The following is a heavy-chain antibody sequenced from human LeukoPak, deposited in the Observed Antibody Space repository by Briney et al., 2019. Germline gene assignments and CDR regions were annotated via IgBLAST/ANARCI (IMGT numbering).Heavy chain of an antibody. D-gene: IGHD3-16*02. Sequence: ASVKVSCKASGYTFTSYDINWVRQATGQGLEWMGWMNPNSGNTGYAQKFQGRVTMTRNTSISTAYMELSSLRSEDTAVYYCARLIAGQYYYYMDVWGRGTTVTVSS. J-gene: IGHJ6*03. CDR3: ARLIAGQYYYYMDV. CDR2: MNPNSGNT. V-gene: IGHV1-8*01. CDR1: GYTFTSYD.